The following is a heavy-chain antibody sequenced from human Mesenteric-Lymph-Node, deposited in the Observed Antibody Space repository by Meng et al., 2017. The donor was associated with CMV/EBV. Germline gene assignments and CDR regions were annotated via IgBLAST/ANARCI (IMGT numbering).Heavy chain of an antibody. V-gene: IGHV4-39*02. CDR3: AGGGRVDAFDV. Sequence: GSLRLSCTVSGGSVSSNYYYWGWIRQPPGQGLEWIGTVYYSGNTYNDPSLESRVTISVDTCKNHFSLKLTSVTAADTAMYFCAGGGRVDAFDVWGQGTVVTVSS. CDR2: VYYSGNT. D-gene: IGHD1-1*01. CDR1: GGSVSSNYYY. J-gene: IGHJ3*01.